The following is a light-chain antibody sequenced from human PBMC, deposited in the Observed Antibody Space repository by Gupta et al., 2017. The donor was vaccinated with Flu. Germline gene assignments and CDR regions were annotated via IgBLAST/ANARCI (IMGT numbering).Light chain of an antibody. Sequence: DIVMTQSPATLSVSPGETATLSCRASQSIDNYLAWYQQRPGQTPRLLIHGASTRATGSAARFSGTASGTEFTLSISSLQSEDFAVYYCEQYSQWPPTSGRGTKVEIK. CDR2: GAS. V-gene: IGKV3-15*01. J-gene: IGKJ1*01. CDR3: EQYSQWPPT. CDR1: QSIDNY.